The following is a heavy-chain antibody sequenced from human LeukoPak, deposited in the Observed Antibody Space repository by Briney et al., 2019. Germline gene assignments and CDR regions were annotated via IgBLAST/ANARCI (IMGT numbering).Heavy chain of an antibody. CDR2: IYSGGST. Sequence: VSVIYSGGSTYYADSVKGRFTISRDNSKNTLYLQMNSLRAEDTAVYYCARGIAVAGNDYWGQGTLVTVSS. CDR3: ARGIAVAGNDY. V-gene: IGHV3-53*01. J-gene: IGHJ4*02. D-gene: IGHD6-19*01.